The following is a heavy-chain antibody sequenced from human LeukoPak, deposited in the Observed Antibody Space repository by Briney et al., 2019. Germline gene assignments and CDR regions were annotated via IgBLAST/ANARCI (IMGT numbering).Heavy chain of an antibody. CDR3: AKDPGDLKYNWNDGPLDY. CDR2: ISGSAATT. D-gene: IGHD1-1*01. J-gene: IGHJ4*02. Sequence: PGGSLRLSCAASGFTFSTYGMTWVRQAPGKGLEWVSAISGSAATTFYADSVKGRFTISRDNSKNTLYLQMNSLRAEDTAVYYCAKDPGDLKYNWNDGPLDYWGQGTLVTVSS. CDR1: GFTFSTYG. V-gene: IGHV3-23*01.